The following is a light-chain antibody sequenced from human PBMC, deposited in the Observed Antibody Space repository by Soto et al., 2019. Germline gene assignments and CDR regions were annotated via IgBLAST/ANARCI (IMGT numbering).Light chain of an antibody. CDR3: QHSDSAPV. J-gene: IGKJ4*02. Sequence: DSQITQSTSSLSSSLGHRVTITCRASQGITTYLHWYQQRPGKPPPLLIYAASNLRIGVPSRFSGSGSGTNFALTISSLQPEYFATYYFQHSDSAPVFGGGTKVEI. V-gene: IGKV1-39*01. CDR1: QGITTY. CDR2: AAS.